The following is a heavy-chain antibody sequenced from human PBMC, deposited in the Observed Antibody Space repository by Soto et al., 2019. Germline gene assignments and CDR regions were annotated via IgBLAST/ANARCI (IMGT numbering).Heavy chain of an antibody. CDR3: AKDLNYDSSGSGAFDN. CDR2: ISGSGGST. Sequence: GGSLRLSCAASGFTFSSYAMSWVRQAPGKGLEWVSAISGSGGSTYYADSVKGRFTISRDNSKNTQYLQMNSLRAEDTAVYYCAKDLNYDSSGSGAFDNWGQGTMVTVSS. D-gene: IGHD3-22*01. CDR1: GFTFSSYA. J-gene: IGHJ3*02. V-gene: IGHV3-23*01.